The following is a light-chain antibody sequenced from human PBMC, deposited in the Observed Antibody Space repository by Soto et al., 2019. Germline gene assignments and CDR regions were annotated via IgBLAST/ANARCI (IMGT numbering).Light chain of an antibody. CDR1: QSVTSSY. CDR3: HHYGSSPPYT. V-gene: IGKV3-20*01. Sequence: EIVLTQSPGTLSLSPGERATLSCRASQSVTSSYLAWYQQKPGQPPRLLISGATSRATGIPDRFSGSGSGTDFTLTISRLEAEDFAVYYCHHYGSSPPYTFGQGTKLEI. CDR2: GAT. J-gene: IGKJ2*01.